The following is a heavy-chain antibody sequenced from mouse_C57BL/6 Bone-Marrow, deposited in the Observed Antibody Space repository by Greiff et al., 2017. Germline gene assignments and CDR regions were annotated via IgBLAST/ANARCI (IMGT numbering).Heavy chain of an antibody. D-gene: IGHD1-2*01. V-gene: IGHV1-82*01. CDR1: GYAFSSSW. Sequence: VKLVESGAELARPGASVKISCKASGYAFSSSWMNWVKQRPGKGLEWIGRIYPGDGDTNYNGKFKGKATLTADKSSSTAYMQLSSLTSEDSAVYFCARKDYYGRDYWGQGTTLTVSS. CDR2: IYPGDGDT. CDR3: ARKDYYGRDY. J-gene: IGHJ2*01.